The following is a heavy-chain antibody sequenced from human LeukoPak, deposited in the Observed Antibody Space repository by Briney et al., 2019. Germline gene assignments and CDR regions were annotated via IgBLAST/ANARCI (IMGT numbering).Heavy chain of an antibody. CDR1: GLTFSSYA. D-gene: IGHD2-2*01. CDR2: IRGSGDTK. CDR3: AKHGCTSTTCYLNC. J-gene: IGHJ4*02. Sequence: GGSLRLSCAVSGLTFSSYAMSWVRQAPGKGLEWVSAIRGSGDTKYYADSVKGRFTISRDNSKNTLHLQMNSLRAEDTAIYYCAKHGCTSTTCYLNCWGQGTLVTVSS. V-gene: IGHV3-23*01.